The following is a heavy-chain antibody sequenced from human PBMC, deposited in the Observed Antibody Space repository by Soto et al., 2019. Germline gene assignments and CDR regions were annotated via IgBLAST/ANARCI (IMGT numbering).Heavy chain of an antibody. V-gene: IGHV3-23*01. CDR1: GFTFSSYA. Sequence: GGSLRLSCAASGFTFSSYAMSWVRQAPGKGLEWVSAISGSGGSTYYADSVKGRFTISRDNSKNTLYLQMNSLRAEDTAVYYCAKDSPMRGMATRILYGMDVWGQGTTVTVSS. CDR2: ISGSGGST. CDR3: AKDSPMRGMATRILYGMDV. D-gene: IGHD5-12*01. J-gene: IGHJ6*02.